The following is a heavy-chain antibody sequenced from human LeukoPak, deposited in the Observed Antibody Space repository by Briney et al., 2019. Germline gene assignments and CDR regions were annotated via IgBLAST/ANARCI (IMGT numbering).Heavy chain of an antibody. V-gene: IGHV4-39*01. CDR3: ARRNYLGYYYYYGMDV. D-gene: IGHD7-27*01. CDR2: IYYSGST. J-gene: IGHJ6*02. CDR1: GGSITGYY. Sequence: SETLSLTCTVSGGSITGYYWGWIRQPPGKGLEWIGSIYYSGSTYYNPSLKSRVTISVDTSKNQFSLKLSSVTAADTAVYYCARRNYLGYYYYYGMDVWGQGTTVTVSS.